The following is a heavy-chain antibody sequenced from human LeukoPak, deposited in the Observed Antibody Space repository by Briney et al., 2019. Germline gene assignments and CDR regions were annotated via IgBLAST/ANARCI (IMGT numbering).Heavy chain of an antibody. Sequence: GGSLRLSCAASGFTFSSYAMSWVRQAPGQGLEWVSANTGSGGSTYYAHSVRGRFTISRDNSKNTLYLQMNSLRAEDTAVYYCAKVSGYGGYYYYGMDVWGQGTTVTVSS. CDR3: AKVSGYGGYYYYGMDV. CDR2: NTGSGGST. CDR1: GFTFSSYA. V-gene: IGHV3-23*01. J-gene: IGHJ6*02. D-gene: IGHD3-9*01.